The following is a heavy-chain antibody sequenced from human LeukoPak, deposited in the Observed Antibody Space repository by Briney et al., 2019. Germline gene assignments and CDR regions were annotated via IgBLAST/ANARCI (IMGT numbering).Heavy chain of an antibody. CDR3: ARDFTTYCSNGLCLDRNWFDP. Sequence: GASVKVSCKVSGYTLTELSMHWVRQAPGKGLEWMGGFDPEDGETIYAQKFQGRVTMTRDTSISTAYMELSRLRSDDTAVYYCARDFTTYCSNGLCLDRNWFDPWGQGTLVTVSS. CDR2: FDPEDGET. CDR1: GYTLTELS. D-gene: IGHD2-8*01. J-gene: IGHJ5*02. V-gene: IGHV1-24*01.